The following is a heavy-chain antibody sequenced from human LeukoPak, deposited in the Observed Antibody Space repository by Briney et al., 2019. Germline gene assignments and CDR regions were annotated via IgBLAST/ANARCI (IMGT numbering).Heavy chain of an antibody. CDR1: GGTFSSYT. J-gene: IGHJ4*02. CDR2: IIPILGIA. Sequence: SVKVSCKASGGTFSSYTISWVRQAPGQGLEWMGRIIPILGIANYAQKFQGRVTITADKSTSTVYMELSSLRSEDTAVYYCARGEATYYYAYWGQGTLVTVSS. CDR3: ARGEATYYYAY. V-gene: IGHV1-69*02.